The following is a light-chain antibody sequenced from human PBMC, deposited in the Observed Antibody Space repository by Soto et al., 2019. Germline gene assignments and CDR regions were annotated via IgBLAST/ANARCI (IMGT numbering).Light chain of an antibody. V-gene: IGLV2-14*01. CDR2: EVS. J-gene: IGLJ1*01. CDR1: SSDVGASNY. CDR3: NSYTTSSARV. Sequence: QSALTQPASVSGSPGQSITISCTGTSSDVGASNYVSWYQQHPDKVPKLIIYEVSNRPSGVSDRFSGSKSGNTASLTISGLQAEDEGDYYCNSYTTSSARVFGTGTKVTVL.